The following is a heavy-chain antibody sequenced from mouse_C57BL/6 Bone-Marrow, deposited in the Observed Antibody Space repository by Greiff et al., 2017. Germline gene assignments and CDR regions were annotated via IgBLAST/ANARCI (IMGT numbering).Heavy chain of an antibody. D-gene: IGHD2-5*01. V-gene: IGHV14-1*01. Sequence: EVQLQQSGAELVRPGASVKLSCTASGFNIKDYYMHWVKQRPEQGLEWIGRIDPEDGDTEYAPKFQGKATMTADTSSNTAYLQLSSLTSEDPAVLYDDTGGYSNYVLYWYFGVWGTGTTVTVSS. CDR3: DTGGYSNYVLYWYFGV. J-gene: IGHJ1*03. CDR1: GFNIKDYY. CDR2: IDPEDGDT.